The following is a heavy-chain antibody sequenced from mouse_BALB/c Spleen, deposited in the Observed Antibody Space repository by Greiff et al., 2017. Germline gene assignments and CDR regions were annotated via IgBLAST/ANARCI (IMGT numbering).Heavy chain of an antibody. CDR3: ARNYGSSYYYAMDY. CDR2: ISSGSSTI. CDR1: GFTFSSFG. J-gene: IGHJ4*01. V-gene: IGHV5-17*02. D-gene: IGHD1-1*01. Sequence: VQLKESGGGLVQPGGSRKLSCAASGFTFSSFGMHWVRQAPEKGLEWVAYISSGSSTIYYADTVKGRFTISRDNPKNTLFLQMTSLRSEDTAMYYCARNYGSSYYYAMDYWGQGTSVTVSS.